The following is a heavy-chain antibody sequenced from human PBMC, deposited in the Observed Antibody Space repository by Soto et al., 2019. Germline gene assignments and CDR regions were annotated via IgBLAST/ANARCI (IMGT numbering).Heavy chain of an antibody. CDR3: ARQLRTSAGPGGFDP. Sequence: SETLSLTCAVSGYSISSGYYWGWIRQPPGKGLEWIGSIYHSGSTYYNPSLKSRVTISVDTSKNQFSLKLSSVTAADTAVYYCARQLRTSAGPGGFDPWGQGTLVTVSS. D-gene: IGHD1-1*01. CDR1: GYSISSGYY. J-gene: IGHJ5*02. CDR2: IYHSGST. V-gene: IGHV4-38-2*01.